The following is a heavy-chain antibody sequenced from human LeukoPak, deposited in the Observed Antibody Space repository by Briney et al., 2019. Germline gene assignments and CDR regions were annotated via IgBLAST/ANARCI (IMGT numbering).Heavy chain of an antibody. CDR3: ARDPGGSYPGDY. Sequence: GGSLRLSCAASGFTVSSNYMSWVRQAPGKGLEWVTVIYSGGSTYYADSVKGRFTISRDNSKNTLYLQMNSLRAEDTAVYYCARDPGGSYPGDYWGQGTLVTVSS. D-gene: IGHD1-26*01. J-gene: IGHJ4*02. V-gene: IGHV3-66*01. CDR1: GFTVSSNY. CDR2: IYSGGST.